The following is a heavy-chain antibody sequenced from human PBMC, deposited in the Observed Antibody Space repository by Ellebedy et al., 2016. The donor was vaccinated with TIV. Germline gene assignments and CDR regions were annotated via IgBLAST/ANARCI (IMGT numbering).Heavy chain of an antibody. CDR3: VKGASSGSWVTMEY. CDR2: VTANGTTT. CDR1: GFTFSDCW. Sequence: GESLKISCAAAGFTFSDCWMHWVRQAPGKGLEWVSLVTANGTTTIYADSVKGRFTISRDNSRNTLYLQMNSLRVEDTALYYCVKGASSGSWVTMEYWGQGALVTVSS. D-gene: IGHD6-13*01. V-gene: IGHV3-74*01. J-gene: IGHJ4*02.